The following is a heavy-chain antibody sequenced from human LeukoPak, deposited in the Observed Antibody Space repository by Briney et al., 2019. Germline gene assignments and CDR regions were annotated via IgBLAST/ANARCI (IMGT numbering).Heavy chain of an antibody. V-gene: IGHV4-39*07. D-gene: IGHD6-13*01. CDR2: IYYSGST. CDR1: GGSISSSSYY. CDR3: ARLRSSSY. Sequence: SETLSLTCTVSGGSISSSSYYWGWIRQPPGKGLEWIGSIYYSGSTYYNPPLKSRVTISVDTSKNQFSLKLSSVTAADTAVYYCARLRSSSYWGQGTLVTVSS. J-gene: IGHJ4*02.